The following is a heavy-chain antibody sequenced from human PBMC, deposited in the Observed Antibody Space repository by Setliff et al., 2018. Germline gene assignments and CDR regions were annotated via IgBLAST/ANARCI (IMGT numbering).Heavy chain of an antibody. V-gene: IGHV5-51*01. Sequence: GESLKISCKGSGYSFTDYWIAWVRQTPGKGLEWMGTIYPGNADTRYSPSFQGQVTISTDTSINTAFLQWNNLKASHTAVYYCARRGERFFNWFDPWGQGTLVTVSS. CDR3: ARRGERFFNWFDP. J-gene: IGHJ5*02. CDR1: GYSFTDYW. CDR2: IYPGNADT. D-gene: IGHD2-21*01.